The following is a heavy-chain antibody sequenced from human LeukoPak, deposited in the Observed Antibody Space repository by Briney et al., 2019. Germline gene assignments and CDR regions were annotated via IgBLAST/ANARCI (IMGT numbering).Heavy chain of an antibody. Sequence: ASETLSLTCTVSGGSISSGSYYWSWIRQPAGKGLEWIGRVYTSGSTNYNPSLKSRVTISVDTSKNQFSLKLSSVTAADTAVYYCATSNYDFWSGYYKGYYYYMDVWGKGTTVTVSS. CDR2: VYTSGST. D-gene: IGHD3-3*01. CDR1: GGSISSGSYY. V-gene: IGHV4-61*02. J-gene: IGHJ6*03. CDR3: ATSNYDFWSGYYKGYYYYMDV.